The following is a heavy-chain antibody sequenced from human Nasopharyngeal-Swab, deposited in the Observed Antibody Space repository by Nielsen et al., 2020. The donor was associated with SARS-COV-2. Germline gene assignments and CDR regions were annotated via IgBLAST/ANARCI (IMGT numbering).Heavy chain of an antibody. CDR1: GLTFSRYG. J-gene: IGHJ6*02. Sequence: GGSLRLSCAASGLTFSRYGMHWVCQAPGKGLEWVAVISYDGSNKYYADSVKGRFTISRDNSKNTLYLQMNSLRAEDTAVYYCAKEAGYYDILTGYYLSLGYGMDVWGQGTTVTVSS. CDR3: AKEAGYYDILTGYYLSLGYGMDV. V-gene: IGHV3-30*18. D-gene: IGHD3-9*01. CDR2: ISYDGSNK.